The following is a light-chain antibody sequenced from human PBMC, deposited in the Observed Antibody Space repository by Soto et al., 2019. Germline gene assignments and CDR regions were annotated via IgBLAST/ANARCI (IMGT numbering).Light chain of an antibody. J-gene: IGLJ2*01. CDR2: DVT. CDR1: SSDVGRYKL. V-gene: IGLV2-14*03. CDR3: SSYTTSSTLI. Sequence: QSVLTQPASVSGSPGQSITISCTGTSSDVGRYKLVSWYQQHPGKAPKLMIYDVTNRPSGVSNRFSGSKSGNTASLTISGLQAEDEVDYYCSSYTTSSTLIFGGGTKLTVL.